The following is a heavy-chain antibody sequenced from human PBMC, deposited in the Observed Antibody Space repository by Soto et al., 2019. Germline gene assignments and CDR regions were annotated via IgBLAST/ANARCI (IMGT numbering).Heavy chain of an antibody. V-gene: IGHV4-39*01. J-gene: IGHJ4*02. CDR1: GGSISSSSYY. CDR3: ARLPVTAIYYFDY. D-gene: IGHD2-21*02. Sequence: SETLSLTCTVSGGSISSSSYYWGWIRQPPGKGLEWIGSIYYSGSTYYNPSLKSRVTISVDTSKNQFSLKLSSVTAADTAVYYCARLPVTAIYYFDYWGQGTLVTVSS. CDR2: IYYSGST.